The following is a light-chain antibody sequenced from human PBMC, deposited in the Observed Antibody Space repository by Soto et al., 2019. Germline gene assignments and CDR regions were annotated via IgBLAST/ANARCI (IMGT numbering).Light chain of an antibody. V-gene: IGKV1-27*01. CDR1: QGISNF. Sequence: DIQMTQSPTSLSASVGDRVTITCRASQGISNFVAWYQQKPGKAPKLLIYAASTLQSGVPSRFSGSGSGTDFTLTINSRQPEEVATYSCQKYSSVPVFGTGTKVDIQ. CDR2: AAS. CDR3: QKYSSVPV. J-gene: IGKJ3*01.